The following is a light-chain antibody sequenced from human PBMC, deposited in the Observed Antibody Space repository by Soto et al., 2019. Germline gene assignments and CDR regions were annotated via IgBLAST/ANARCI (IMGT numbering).Light chain of an antibody. CDR2: LGS. J-gene: IGKJ1*01. V-gene: IGKV2-28*01. CDR1: QSLLHSNGYNY. Sequence: DIVMTQSPLSLPVTPGEPASISCRSSQSLLHSNGYNYLDWYLQKPGQSPQLLIYLGSNRASGVPDRFSGSGSGTDFTLKIRRVEAEDVGVYYCMQALQTPPWTFGQGTKVEI. CDR3: MQALQTPPWT.